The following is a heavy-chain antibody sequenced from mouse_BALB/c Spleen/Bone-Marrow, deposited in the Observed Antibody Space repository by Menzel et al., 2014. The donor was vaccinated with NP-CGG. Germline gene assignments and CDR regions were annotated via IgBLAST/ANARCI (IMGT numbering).Heavy chain of an antibody. CDR2: INPSNGRT. CDR1: GYTLTSYW. J-gene: IGHJ1*01. Sequence: LQESGAELVKPGASVKLSCKASGYTLTSYWMHWVKQRPGQGLEWIGEINPSNGRTNYNEKFKSKATLTVDKSSSTAYMQLSSLTSEDSAVYYCARDYDYWYFDAWGAGTTVTVSS. D-gene: IGHD2-4*01. CDR3: ARDYDYWYFDA. V-gene: IGHV1S81*02.